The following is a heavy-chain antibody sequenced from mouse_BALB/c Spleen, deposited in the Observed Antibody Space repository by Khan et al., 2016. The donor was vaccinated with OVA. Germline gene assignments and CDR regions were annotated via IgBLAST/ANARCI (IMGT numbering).Heavy chain of an antibody. CDR2: INTHSGVP. D-gene: IGHD2-14*01. CDR3: ARGAAAYYRNDGGAIEY. CDR1: GYTFTTAG. Sequence: QVQLKESGPELKKPGETVRISCKASGYTFTTAGMQWVQKMPGKGLKWIGWINTHSGVPKYAEDFKGRFAFSLDTSASTAYLQITNLKTEDTATYVCARGAAAYYRNDGGAIEYWGQGTSVTVSS. V-gene: IGHV9-4*02. J-gene: IGHJ4*01.